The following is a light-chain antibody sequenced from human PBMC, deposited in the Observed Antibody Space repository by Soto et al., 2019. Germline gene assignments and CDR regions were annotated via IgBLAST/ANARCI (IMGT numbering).Light chain of an antibody. J-gene: IGKJ1*01. CDR3: QQSYSTPRT. V-gene: IGKV1-6*01. CDR2: GAS. CDR1: QDIRKD. Sequence: AIQMTQSPSSLSASVGDRVTITCRASQDIRKDLAWYQQKPGKAPQILIYGASTLQTGVASRFSGSGSATDFTLTISSLQPEDFATYYCQQSYSTPRTFGQGTKVDIK.